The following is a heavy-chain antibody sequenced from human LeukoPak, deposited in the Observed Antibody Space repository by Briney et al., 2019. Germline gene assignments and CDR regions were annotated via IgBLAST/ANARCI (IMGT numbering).Heavy chain of an antibody. Sequence: ASVKVSCKASGYTFTSYDINWVRQATGQGLEWMGWMNPNSGNTGYAQKFQGRVTMTRNTSISTAYMELSSLRSEDTAVYYCARVKVPAAIEGYNYGMDVWGQGTTVTVSS. CDR3: ARVKVPAAIEGYNYGMDV. J-gene: IGHJ6*02. CDR2: MNPNSGNT. D-gene: IGHD2-2*02. V-gene: IGHV1-8*01. CDR1: GYTFTSYD.